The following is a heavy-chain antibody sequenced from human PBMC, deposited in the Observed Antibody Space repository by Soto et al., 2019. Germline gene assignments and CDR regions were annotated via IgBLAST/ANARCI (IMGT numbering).Heavy chain of an antibody. CDR3: ARGQQQLDY. CDR2: ISYDGSNK. V-gene: IGHV3-30-3*01. D-gene: IGHD6-13*01. CDR1: GFTFSSYA. Sequence: QVQLVESGGGVVQPGRSLRLSCAASGFTFSSYAMHWVRQAPGKGLEWVAVISYDGSNKYYADSVKGRFTISRDNSKNTLYLQMNSLRAEDTAVYYRARGQQQLDYWGQGTLVTVSS. J-gene: IGHJ4*02.